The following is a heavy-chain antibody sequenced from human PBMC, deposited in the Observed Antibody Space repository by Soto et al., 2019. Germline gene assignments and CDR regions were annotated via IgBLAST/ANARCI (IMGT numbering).Heavy chain of an antibody. CDR3: ARLFDY. Sequence: QLQLQESGPGLVKPSETLSLTCTVSGGPISSNGYYWGWIRQPPGKGLEWIGNIYHSGVTYYNPSLKSRVTISVDMSRNQFSLKLNSMTAADTAVYYCARLFDYWGQGKLVTVSS. V-gene: IGHV4-39*01. J-gene: IGHJ4*02. CDR2: IYHSGVT. CDR1: GGPISSNGYY.